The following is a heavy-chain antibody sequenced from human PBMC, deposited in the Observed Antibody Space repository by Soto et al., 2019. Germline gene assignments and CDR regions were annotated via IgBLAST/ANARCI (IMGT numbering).Heavy chain of an antibody. J-gene: IGHJ5*02. CDR1: GGSFSGYY. CDR2: INHSGST. D-gene: IGHD2-2*01. Sequence: QVQLQQWGAGLLKPSETLSLTCAVYGGSFSGYYWSWIRQPPGKGLEWIGEINHSGSTNYNPSLKSRVTISVDTSKNQFSLKLSSVTAADTAVYYCARGTIVVVPAAMVNWFDPRGQGTLVTVSS. V-gene: IGHV4-34*01. CDR3: ARGTIVVVPAAMVNWFDP.